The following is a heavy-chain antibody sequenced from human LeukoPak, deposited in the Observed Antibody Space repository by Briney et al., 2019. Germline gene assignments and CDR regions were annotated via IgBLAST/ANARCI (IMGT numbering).Heavy chain of an antibody. CDR2: IYYSGST. CDR1: GGSISSYY. V-gene: IGHV4-59*01. J-gene: IGHJ4*02. D-gene: IGHD2-15*01. CDR3: ARGRLKPYCSGGSCYSNRGIFDY. Sequence: SETLSLTCTVSGGSISSYYWSWIRQPPGKGLEWIGYIYYSGSTNYNPSLKSRVTISVDTSKNQFSLKLSSVTAADTAVYYCARGRLKPYCSGGSCYSNRGIFDYWGQGTLVTVSS.